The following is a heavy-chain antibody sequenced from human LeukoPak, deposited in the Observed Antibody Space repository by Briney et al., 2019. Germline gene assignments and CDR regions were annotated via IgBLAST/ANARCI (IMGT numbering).Heavy chain of an antibody. J-gene: IGHJ4*02. CDR3: ARRAGGYSHPYDY. V-gene: IGHV3-53*01. CDR1: GFTVSGNY. Sequence: GGSLRLSCAVSGFTVSGNYMSWVRHAPGKGLEWVSLIHSGGTTYYADSVKGRFTISRDNSKNTLYLQMNSLRAEDTAVYYCARRAGGYSHPYDYWGQGILVTVSS. CDR2: IHSGGTT. D-gene: IGHD4-23*01.